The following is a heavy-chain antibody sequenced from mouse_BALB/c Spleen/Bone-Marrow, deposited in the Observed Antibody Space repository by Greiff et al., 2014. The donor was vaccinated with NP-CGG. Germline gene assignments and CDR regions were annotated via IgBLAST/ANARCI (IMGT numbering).Heavy chain of an antibody. J-gene: IGHJ1*01. CDR3: ARERYGYDGWYFDV. CDR1: GYTFTNYW. V-gene: IGHV1S41*01. D-gene: IGHD2-2*01. CDR2: IAPGSGST. Sequence: DLVKPGASVKLSCKASGYTFTNYWISWIKQGPGQGLEWIGRIAPGSGSTYYNEMFKGKTTLTVDTSSSTAYIQLSSLSSEDSDVYFCARERYGYDGWYFDVWGAGTTVTVSS.